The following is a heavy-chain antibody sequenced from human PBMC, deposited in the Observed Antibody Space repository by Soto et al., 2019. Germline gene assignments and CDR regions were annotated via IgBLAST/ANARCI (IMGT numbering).Heavy chain of an antibody. Sequence: EVQLVESGGGLVQPGGSLRLSCAASGFTFSSYEMNWVRQAPGKGLGWVSYISSSGSTIYYADSVKCRFTISRDNAKNSLYLPMNSLRAEDTAVYYCARVSYGMDVWGQGTTVTVSS. CDR2: ISSSGSTI. V-gene: IGHV3-48*03. CDR3: ARVSYGMDV. J-gene: IGHJ6*02. CDR1: GFTFSSYE.